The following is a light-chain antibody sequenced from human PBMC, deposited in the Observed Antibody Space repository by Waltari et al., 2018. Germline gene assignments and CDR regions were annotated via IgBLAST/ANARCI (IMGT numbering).Light chain of an antibody. CDR1: ESISRTY. CDR3: QQYGTLPIT. V-gene: IGKV3-20*01. J-gene: IGKJ5*01. CDR2: GTF. Sequence: EIVLTQSPGTLYLSPGERATLSCRASESISRTYLAWYQHKPGQSPRLLSFGTFSRAAGIPDRFSGSGSGTDFTLIISRLEPEDFAVYFCQQYGTLPITFGQGTRLQIK.